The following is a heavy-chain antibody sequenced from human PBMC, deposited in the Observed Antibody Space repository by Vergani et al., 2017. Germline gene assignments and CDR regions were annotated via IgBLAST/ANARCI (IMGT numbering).Heavy chain of an antibody. CDR1: GFTFSDYY. D-gene: IGHD2-2*02. CDR3: ARDRCSSTSCYRSYYYYMDV. J-gene: IGHJ6*03. V-gene: IGHV3-11*01. Sequence: QVQLVESGGGLVKPGGSLRLSCAASGFTFSDYYMSWIRQAPGKGLEWVSYISSSGSTIYYADSVKGRFTISRDNAKNSLYLQMNSLRAEDTAVYYCARDRCSSTSCYRSYYYYMDVWGKGTTVTVSS. CDR2: ISSSGSTI.